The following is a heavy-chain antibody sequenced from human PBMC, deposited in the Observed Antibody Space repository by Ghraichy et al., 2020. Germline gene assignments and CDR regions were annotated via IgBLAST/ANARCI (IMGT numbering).Heavy chain of an antibody. J-gene: IGHJ2*01. CDR3: ARLIDGRVYFDL. V-gene: IGHV4-31*03. Sequence: LSLTCIVSEGSINSGGYYWGWIRQHPGKGLEWIGYIKYTGNTYYNPSLKSRVTISGGTSEKQFSLSLRSVTAADTAVYYCARLIDGRVYFDLWGRGTLVTVSS. D-gene: IGHD2-21*01. CDR2: IKYTGNT. CDR1: EGSINSGGYY.